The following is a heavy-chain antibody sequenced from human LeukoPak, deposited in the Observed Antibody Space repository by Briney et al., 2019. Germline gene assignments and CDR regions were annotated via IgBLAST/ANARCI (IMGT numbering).Heavy chain of an antibody. CDR3: VRYNWNDGLG. Sequence: GGSLRLSCAASGFTFSSYSMNWVRQAPGQGLEWFSSISSSSSYIYYADSVKGRFTVSRDNAKNSLYLQMNSLRAEDTAVYYCVRYNWNDGLGWGQGTLVTVSS. D-gene: IGHD1-1*01. J-gene: IGHJ4*02. CDR1: GFTFSSYS. V-gene: IGHV3-21*01. CDR2: ISSSSSYI.